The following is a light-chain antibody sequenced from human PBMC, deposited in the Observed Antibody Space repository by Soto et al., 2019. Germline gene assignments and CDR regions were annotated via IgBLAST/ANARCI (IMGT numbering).Light chain of an antibody. Sequence: DIVMTQSPLSLTVTPGEPASISGRSSQALLRSNGYNYFNWYLQRPGQSPHLXIYGGSNVEPGVHDRFSGSGAGTDCTRRISRVEADDVGVDYCMQTVQTTITFGQGTRLEIK. CDR3: MQTVQTTIT. V-gene: IGKV2-28*01. CDR2: GGS. CDR1: QALLRSNGYNY. J-gene: IGKJ5*01.